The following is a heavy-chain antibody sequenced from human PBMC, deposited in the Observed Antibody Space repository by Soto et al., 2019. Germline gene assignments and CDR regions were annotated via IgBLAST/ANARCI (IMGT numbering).Heavy chain of an antibody. CDR1: GFTVSSNY. Sequence: GVSLRLSCAASGFTVSSNYMSWVRQAPGKGLEWVSVIYSGGSTYYAESVKGRFTISRDNSKNTLYLQMNSLRAEDTAVYYCAVMDFYGSRSGLDIRGQGTMVTVSS. CDR2: IYSGGST. V-gene: IGHV3-53*01. CDR3: AVMDFYGSRSGLDI. D-gene: IGHD3-10*01. J-gene: IGHJ3*02.